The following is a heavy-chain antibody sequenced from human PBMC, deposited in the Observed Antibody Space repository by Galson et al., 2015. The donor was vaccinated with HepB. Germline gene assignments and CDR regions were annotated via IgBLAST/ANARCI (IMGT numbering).Heavy chain of an antibody. J-gene: IGHJ4*02. V-gene: IGHV1-2*02. CDR1: GYIFTGFV. CDR2: INPNTGGT. D-gene: IGHD2-15*01. Sequence: SVKVSCKASGYIFTGFVLHWVRQAPGQRLEWLGWINPNTGGTDLAQKFPGRVTMTRDTSISTAYMGFSNLRSDDSAVYYCARGGYCSDDKCFSWSHFDYWGQGTLVTVSS. CDR3: ARGGYCSDDKCFSWSHFDY.